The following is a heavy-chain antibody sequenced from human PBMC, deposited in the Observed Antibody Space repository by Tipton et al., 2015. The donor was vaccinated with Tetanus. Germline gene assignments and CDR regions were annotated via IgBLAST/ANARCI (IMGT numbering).Heavy chain of an antibody. CDR1: GGSISPYY. D-gene: IGHD3-22*01. CDR3: ARDLSGFLFDAFDL. J-gene: IGHJ3*01. CDR2: IYYSGST. Sequence: LRLSCTVSGGSISPYYWSWIRQPPGKGLEWIGYIYYSGSTNYNPSLKSRVAISVDTSKNQFSLKLSSVTASDTAVYYCARDLSGFLFDAFDLWGQGIMVTVSS. V-gene: IGHV4-59*12.